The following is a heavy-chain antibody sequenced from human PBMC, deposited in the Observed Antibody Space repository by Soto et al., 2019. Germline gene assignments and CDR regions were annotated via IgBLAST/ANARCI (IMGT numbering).Heavy chain of an antibody. CDR1: GVSTSNHY. CDR3: ARGGGSPYHDHEFDY. Sequence: QVQLQESGPGLVKPSETLSLTCSVSGVSTSNHYWTWIRKPPGQGPEWIGCIYYRGNTNYNASFNSRVTISLDTSKNQFSLKLTSVTTADTAVYYCARGGGSPYHDHEFDYWGQGILVTVSS. J-gene: IGHJ4*02. D-gene: IGHD2-2*01. V-gene: IGHV4-59*11. CDR2: IYYRGNT.